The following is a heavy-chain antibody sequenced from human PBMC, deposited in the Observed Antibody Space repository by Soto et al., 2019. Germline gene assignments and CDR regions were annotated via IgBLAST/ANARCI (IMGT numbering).Heavy chain of an antibody. CDR2: IYSGGST. CDR1: GFTVSSNY. V-gene: IGHV3-53*02. CDR3: ARQSSGWYGGGSIDY. D-gene: IGHD6-19*01. Sequence: EVQLVETGGGLIQPGGSLRPSCAASGFTVSSNYMSWVRQAPGKGLEWVSVIYSGGSTYYADSVKGRFTISRDNSKNTLYLQMNSLRAEDTAVYYCARQSSGWYGGGSIDYWGQGTLVTVSS. J-gene: IGHJ4*02.